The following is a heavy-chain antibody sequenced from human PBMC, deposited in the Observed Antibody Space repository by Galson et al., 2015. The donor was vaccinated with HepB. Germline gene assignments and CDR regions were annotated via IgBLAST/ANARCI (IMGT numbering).Heavy chain of an antibody. D-gene: IGHD6-13*01. Sequence: SLRLSCAASGFTFSSYAMHWVRQAPVKGLEWVAVISYDGSNKYYADSVKGRFTISRDNSKNTLYLQMNSLRAEDTAVYYCATSHLSSSYDYWGQGTLVTVSS. CDR3: ATSHLSSSYDY. J-gene: IGHJ4*02. V-gene: IGHV3-30-3*01. CDR1: GFTFSSYA. CDR2: ISYDGSNK.